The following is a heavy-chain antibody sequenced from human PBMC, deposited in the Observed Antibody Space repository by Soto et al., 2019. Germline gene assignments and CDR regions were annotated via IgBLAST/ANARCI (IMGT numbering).Heavy chain of an antibody. J-gene: IGHJ6*02. CDR3: ASINSIAARSDTTGYLGYGMDV. CDR2: INPSGGST. D-gene: IGHD6-6*01. CDR1: GYTFTSYY. V-gene: IGHV1-46*01. Sequence: ASVKVSCKASGYTFTSYYMHWVRQAPGQGLEWMGIINPSGGSTSYAQKFQGRVTITADKSTSTAYMELSSLRSEDTAVYYCASINSIAARSDTTGYLGYGMDVWGQGTTVTVSS.